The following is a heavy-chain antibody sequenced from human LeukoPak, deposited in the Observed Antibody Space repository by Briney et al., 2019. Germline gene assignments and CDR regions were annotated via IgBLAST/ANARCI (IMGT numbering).Heavy chain of an antibody. D-gene: IGHD3-22*01. Sequence: PGGSLGLSCAASGFTVSSNYMSWVRQAPGKGLEWVSVIYNSGTTYYADSVKGRFTISRDNSKNTLYLQINSLRAEDTAVYYCARTNSGSHGAFDIWGQGTLVTVSS. CDR1: GFTVSSNY. V-gene: IGHV3-53*01. CDR2: IYNSGTT. J-gene: IGHJ3*02. CDR3: ARTNSGSHGAFDI.